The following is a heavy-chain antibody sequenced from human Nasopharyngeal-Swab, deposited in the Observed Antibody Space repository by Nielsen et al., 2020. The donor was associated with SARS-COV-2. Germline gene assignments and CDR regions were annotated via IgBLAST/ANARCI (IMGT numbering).Heavy chain of an antibody. CDR1: GFTFSSYW. V-gene: IGHV3-7*01. Sequence: GGSLRLSCAASGFTFSSYWMSWVRQAPGKGLEWVANIKQDGSEKYYVDSVKGRFTISRDNAKNSPYLQMNSLRAEDTAVYYCARGSGGNSFRWVLGKTPAYYFDYWGQGTLVTVSS. CDR3: ARGSGGNSFRWVLGKTPAYYFDY. D-gene: IGHD4-23*01. J-gene: IGHJ4*02. CDR2: IKQDGSEK.